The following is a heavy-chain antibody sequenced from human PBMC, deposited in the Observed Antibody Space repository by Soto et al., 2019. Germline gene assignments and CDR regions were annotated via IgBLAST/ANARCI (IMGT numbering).Heavy chain of an antibody. V-gene: IGHV5-51*01. D-gene: IGHD2-21*01. CDR3: TRFKYSTSVRYFRH. J-gene: IGHJ1*01. CDR1: GYSFTTYW. Sequence: PGESLKISCKSSGYSFTTYWIGWVRQMPGKGLAWVAIIYPGDSRTTYSPSFQGRVTISADRSTSTAYLQWSILQASDTGIYYCTRFKYSTSVRYFRHWGQG. CDR2: IYPGDSRT.